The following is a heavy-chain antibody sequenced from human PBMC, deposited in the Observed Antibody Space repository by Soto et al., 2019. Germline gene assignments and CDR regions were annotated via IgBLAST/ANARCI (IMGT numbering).Heavy chain of an antibody. CDR2: ITPLFGTA. CDR3: ARVCSTGRDYGDYKPYWHFDL. CDR1: GGTFSSYA. J-gene: IGHJ2*01. Sequence: QVQLVQSGAEVKKPGSSVKVSCKASGGTFSSYAISWVRQAPGQGLERMGGITPLFGTANYAQKFQGRVTITEDESTSTAYMELSSLRSEDTAVYYCARVCSTGRDYGDYKPYWHFDLWGRGTVVTVSS. V-gene: IGHV1-69*01. D-gene: IGHD4-17*01.